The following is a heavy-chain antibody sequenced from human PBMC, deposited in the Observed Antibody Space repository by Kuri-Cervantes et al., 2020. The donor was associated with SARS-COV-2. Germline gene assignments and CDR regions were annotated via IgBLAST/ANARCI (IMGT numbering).Heavy chain of an antibody. Sequence: GGSLRLSCAASGFTFSSYAMSWVRQAPGKGLEWVSVIYSGGSSTYYADSVKGRFTISRDNSKNTLYLEMNSLRVEDTAVYYCAKDPLYRGTYDLGKLDYWGQGTLVTVSS. CDR3: AKDPLYRGTYDLGKLDY. V-gene: IGHV3-23*03. CDR1: GFTFSSYA. J-gene: IGHJ4*02. D-gene: IGHD3-3*01. CDR2: IYSGGSST.